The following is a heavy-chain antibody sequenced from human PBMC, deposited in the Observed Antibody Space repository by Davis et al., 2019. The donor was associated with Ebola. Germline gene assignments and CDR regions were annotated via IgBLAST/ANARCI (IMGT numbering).Heavy chain of an antibody. CDR3: ARDRISSPFDY. V-gene: IGHV1-46*01. CDR1: GYTFTSYY. CDR2: INPSGGST. Sequence: AASVKVSCKASGYTFTSYYMHWVRQAPGQGLEWMGIINPSGGSTTYAQKFQGRVTMTRDTSTSTVYMELSSLRSEDTAMYYCARDRISSPFDYWGQGTLVTVSS. J-gene: IGHJ4*02. D-gene: IGHD3-3*02.